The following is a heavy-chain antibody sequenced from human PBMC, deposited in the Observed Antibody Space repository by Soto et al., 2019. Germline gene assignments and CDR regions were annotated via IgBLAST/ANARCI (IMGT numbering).Heavy chain of an antibody. CDR1: GGSISTYY. Sequence: PSETLSLTCTVSGGSISTYYWSWIRQPPGKGLEWIGYIFNSGSTNYNPSLKSRVTISLDTSKNQFSLKLSSVTAADTAVYYCARASYYDSSGYYYPFDYWGQGTLVTVSS. D-gene: IGHD3-22*01. CDR3: ARASYYDSSGYYYPFDY. V-gene: IGHV4-59*12. CDR2: IFNSGST. J-gene: IGHJ4*02.